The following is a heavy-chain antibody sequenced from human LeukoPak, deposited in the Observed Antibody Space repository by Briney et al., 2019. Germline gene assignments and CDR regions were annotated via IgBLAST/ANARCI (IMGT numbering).Heavy chain of an antibody. CDR2: INSDGSST. CDR3: ARADTEYYYDSSGYYYDY. D-gene: IGHD3-22*01. J-gene: IGHJ4*02. V-gene: IGHV3-74*01. CDR1: GFTFSSYW. Sequence: PGGSLRLSCAASGFTFSSYWMHWVRQAPGQGLVWVSRINSDGSSTSYADSVKGRFTISRDNAKNTLYLQMNSLRAEDTAVYYCARADTEYYYDSSGYYYDYWGQGTLVTVSS.